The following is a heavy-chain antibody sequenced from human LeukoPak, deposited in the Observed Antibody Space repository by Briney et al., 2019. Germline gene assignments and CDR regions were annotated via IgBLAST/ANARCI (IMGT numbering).Heavy chain of an antibody. D-gene: IGHD4-23*01. CDR2: IYIDGTTT. CDR1: GFTFSRYW. J-gene: IGHJ4*02. CDR3: ARGGDGGNSLDY. Sequence: SGGSLRLSCAGSGFTFSRYWMHWVRHGAGKGLKWVSRIYIDGTTTSYADSVRGRFTISRDNAKNTLYLQMNSLRAEDTAVYYCARGGDGGNSLDYWGQGALITVSS. V-gene: IGHV3-74*01.